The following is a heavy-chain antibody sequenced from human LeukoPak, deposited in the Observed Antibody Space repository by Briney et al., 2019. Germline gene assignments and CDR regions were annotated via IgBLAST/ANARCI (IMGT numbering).Heavy chain of an antibody. CDR1: GGSISSYY. V-gene: IGHV4-59*01. CDR2: IYYGGST. Sequence: SETLSLTCTVSGGSISSYYWSWIRQPPGKGLEWIGYIYYGGSTNYNPSLKSRVTISVDTSKNQFSLKLSSVTAADTAVYYCARNPPVLTTSSIWGQGTLVTVSS. D-gene: IGHD1-14*01. J-gene: IGHJ4*02. CDR3: ARNPPVLTTSSI.